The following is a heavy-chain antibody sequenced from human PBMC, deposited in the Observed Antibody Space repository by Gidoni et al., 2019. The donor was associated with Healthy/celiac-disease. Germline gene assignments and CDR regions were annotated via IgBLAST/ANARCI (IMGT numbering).Heavy chain of an antibody. CDR2: IYSGGST. Sequence: EVQLVETGGGLIQAGGSLILSCVVSGFIVSHNYMSWVRQAPGKGLEWVSVIYSGGSTYYADSVKGRFTISRDNAKNTLYFQMNSLRVEDTAVYYCARDGGTFYAFALWGQGTMVTVSS. CDR3: ARDGGTFYAFAL. V-gene: IGHV3-53*02. J-gene: IGHJ3*01. D-gene: IGHD3-16*01. CDR1: GFIVSHNY.